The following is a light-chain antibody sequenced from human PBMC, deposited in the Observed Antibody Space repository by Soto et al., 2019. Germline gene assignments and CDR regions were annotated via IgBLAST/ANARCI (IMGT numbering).Light chain of an antibody. Sequence: LTQPPSASWSPGQSVTFSCTGTSSDVGGYNYVSWYQQHPGKAPKLMIYEVSKRPSGVPDRFSGSKSGNAASLTVSGLQAEDEADYYCSSYAGSNTYVFGTGTKVTVL. CDR2: EVS. V-gene: IGLV2-8*01. J-gene: IGLJ1*01. CDR1: SSDVGGYNY. CDR3: SSYAGSNTYV.